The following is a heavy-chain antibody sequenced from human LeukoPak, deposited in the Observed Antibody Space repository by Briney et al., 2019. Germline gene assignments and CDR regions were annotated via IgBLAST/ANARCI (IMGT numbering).Heavy chain of an antibody. CDR3: ARRSGIAVAGAFDY. Sequence: PSGTLSLTCGVSGGSLSSNYWWSWVRQPPGKGLEWIGEIFHSGTTKYNPSLKSRVTISMDKSKNQFSLNLSSVTAADTAVYYCARRSGIAVAGAFDYWGQGTLVTVSS. V-gene: IGHV4-4*02. CDR1: GGSLSSNYW. J-gene: IGHJ4*02. D-gene: IGHD6-19*01. CDR2: IFHSGTT.